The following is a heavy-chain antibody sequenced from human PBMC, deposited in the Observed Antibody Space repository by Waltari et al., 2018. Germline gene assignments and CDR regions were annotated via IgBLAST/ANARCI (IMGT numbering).Heavy chain of an antibody. CDR1: GGTFSSYA. CDR2: IIPIFGTA. V-gene: IGHV1-69*05. CDR3: ARDSYCGGDCYSNWFDP. J-gene: IGHJ5*02. D-gene: IGHD2-21*01. Sequence: QVQLVQSGAEVKKPGSSVKVSCKASGGTFSSYAISWVRQAPGQGLEWMGGIIPIFGTANYAQKFQGRVTITTDESTSTAYMELSSLRSEDTAVYYCARDSYCGGDCYSNWFDPWGQGTLVTVSS.